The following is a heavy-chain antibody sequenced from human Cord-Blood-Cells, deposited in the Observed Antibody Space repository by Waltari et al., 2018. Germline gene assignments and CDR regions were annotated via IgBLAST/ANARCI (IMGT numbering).Heavy chain of an antibody. CDR2: SNHSGST. Sequence: QVQLQQWGAGLLKPSETPSHTSGGYGGSFSGSYWSWVRQPPGKGLERIGESNHSGSTNYNPSLKSRVTISVDTSKNQFSLKLSSVTAADTAVYYCAGAVVVLNYWGQGTLVTVSS. CDR3: AGAVVVLNY. CDR1: GGSFSGSY. D-gene: IGHD2-15*01. J-gene: IGHJ4*02. V-gene: IGHV4-34*01.